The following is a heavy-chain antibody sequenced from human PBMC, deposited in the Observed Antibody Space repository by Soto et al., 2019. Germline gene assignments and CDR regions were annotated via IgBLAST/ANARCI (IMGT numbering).Heavy chain of an antibody. D-gene: IGHD3-3*01. CDR3: ARAQYYDFWSGFGY. V-gene: IGHV4-31*03. CDR2: IYYSGST. CDR1: CGSISSGGYY. Sequence: SETLSLTCTVSCGSISSGGYYWSWIRQHPVKGLEWIGYIYYSGSTYYNPSLKSRVTISVDTSKNQFSLKLSSVTAADTAVYYCARAQYYDFWSGFGYWGQGTLVTVSS. J-gene: IGHJ4*02.